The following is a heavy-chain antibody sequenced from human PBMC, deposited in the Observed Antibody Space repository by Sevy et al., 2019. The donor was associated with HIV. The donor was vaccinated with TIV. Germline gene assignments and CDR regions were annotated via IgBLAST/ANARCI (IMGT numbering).Heavy chain of an antibody. CDR1: GFTFGDYA. Sequence: GGSLRLSCTASGFTFGDYAMSWFRQAPGKGLEWVGFIRSKAYGGTPEYAASVEGRLTISRDDSESYAYLQMNSLESEDTAVYYCTRNPRNWNYLGDWFDPWDQGTLVTVSS. J-gene: IGHJ5*02. CDR2: IRSKAYGGTP. D-gene: IGHD1-7*01. CDR3: TRNPRNWNYLGDWFDP. V-gene: IGHV3-49*03.